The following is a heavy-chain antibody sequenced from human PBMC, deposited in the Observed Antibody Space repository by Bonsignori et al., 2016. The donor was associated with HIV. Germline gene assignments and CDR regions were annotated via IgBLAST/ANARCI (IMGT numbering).Heavy chain of an antibody. D-gene: IGHD5-12*01. V-gene: IGHV1-2*02. CDR3: ARGSIVATIELVA. J-gene: IGHJ4*02. CDR2: INPNSGGT. Sequence: WVRQAPGQGLEWMGWINPNSGGTNYAQKFQGRVTMTRDTSISTAYMELSRLRSDDTAVYYCARGSIVATIELVAWGQGTLVTVSS.